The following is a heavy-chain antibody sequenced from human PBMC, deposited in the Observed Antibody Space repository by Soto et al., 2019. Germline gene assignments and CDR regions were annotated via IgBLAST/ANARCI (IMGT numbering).Heavy chain of an antibody. CDR3: ARSGGSGSYYNYLLDY. V-gene: IGHV4-31*03. J-gene: IGHJ4*02. D-gene: IGHD3-10*01. Sequence: SETLSLTCTVSGGSISSGGYYWSWIRQPPGKGLEWIGYIYYSGSTYYNPSLKSRVTISVDTSKNQFSLKLSSVTAADTAVYYCARSGGSGSYYNYLLDYWGQGTLVTVSS. CDR2: IYYSGST. CDR1: GGSISSGGYY.